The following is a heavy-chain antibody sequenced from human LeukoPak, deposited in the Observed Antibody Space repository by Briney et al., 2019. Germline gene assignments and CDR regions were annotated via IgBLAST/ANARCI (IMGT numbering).Heavy chain of an antibody. CDR3: ARRLTQYDCFDP. CDR1: GDSVSSNSVT. CDR2: TYYRSTWYN. Sequence: SQTLALTSAISGDSVSSNSVTWNWIRQSPSRGLEWLGRTYYRSTWYNDYAVSVRGRITVNPDTSKNQFSLHLNSVTPEDTAVYYCARRLTQYDCFDPWGQGILVTVSS. D-gene: IGHD2-2*01. J-gene: IGHJ5*02. V-gene: IGHV6-1*01.